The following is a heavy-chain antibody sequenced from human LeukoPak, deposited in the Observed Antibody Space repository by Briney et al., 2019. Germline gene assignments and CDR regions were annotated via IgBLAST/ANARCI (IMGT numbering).Heavy chain of an antibody. Sequence: GASVKVSCKASGYTFTGYYMHWVRQAPGQGLEWMGRINPNSGGTNYAQKFQGRVTTTRDTSISTAYMELSRLRSDDTAVYYCARGTGGDYGGNSGFDYWGQGTLVTVSS. CDR3: ARGTGGDYGGNSGFDY. J-gene: IGHJ4*02. V-gene: IGHV1-2*06. CDR2: INPNSGGT. D-gene: IGHD4-23*01. CDR1: GYTFTGYY.